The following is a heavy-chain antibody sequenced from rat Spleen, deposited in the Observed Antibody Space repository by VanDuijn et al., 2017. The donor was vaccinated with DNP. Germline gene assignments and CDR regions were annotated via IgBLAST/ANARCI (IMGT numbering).Heavy chain of an antibody. CDR3: IRWNSGHFDY. D-gene: IGHD4-3*01. V-gene: IGHV5-17*01. CDR2: ISYDGTRT. Sequence: EVQLVESGGGVVQPGRSLKLSCVASGFTFSDYAMAWVRQAPKKGLEWVATISYDGTRTYYRDSVKGRFTISRDNAKSTLYLQMNSLRSEDMATYYCIRWNSGHFDYWGQGVMVPVSS. J-gene: IGHJ2*01. CDR1: GFTFSDYA.